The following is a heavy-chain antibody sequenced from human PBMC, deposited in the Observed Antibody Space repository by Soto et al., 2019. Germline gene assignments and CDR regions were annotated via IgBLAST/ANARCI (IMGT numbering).Heavy chain of an antibody. CDR1: GFPFTTFD. CDR3: AKGARLDY. CDR2: VSGRDGST. D-gene: IGHD6-25*01. Sequence: EVQLLESGGGLVQPGASLRLSCAASGFPFTTFDMSWARQAPGKGLEWVSVVSGRDGSTSYADSLKGRFTISKDSSKNTLYLQMNSLRAEDAALYYCAKGARLDYWGLGTLGTVSS. J-gene: IGHJ4*02. V-gene: IGHV3-23*01.